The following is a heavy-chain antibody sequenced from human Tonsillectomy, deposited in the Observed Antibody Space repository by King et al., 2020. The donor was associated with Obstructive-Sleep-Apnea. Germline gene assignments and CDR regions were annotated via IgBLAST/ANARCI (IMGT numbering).Heavy chain of an antibody. CDR1: GFTFDDYA. CDR2: VSWNSGII. D-gene: IGHD6-19*01. CDR3: AKASEAVPVLGYFDL. Sequence: VQLVESGGGLVQPGRSLRLSCAASGFTFDDYAIHWVRQTPGKGLEWVSGVSWNSGIIFYADSVKGRFTISRDNAKNSLYLQMNSLRAEDTALYYCAKASEAVPVLGYFDLWGRGTLVTVSS. J-gene: IGHJ2*01. V-gene: IGHV3-9*01.